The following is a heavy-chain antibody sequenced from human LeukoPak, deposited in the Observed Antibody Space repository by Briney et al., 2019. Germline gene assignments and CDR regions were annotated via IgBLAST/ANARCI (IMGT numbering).Heavy chain of an antibody. J-gene: IGHJ4*02. Sequence: GGSLRLSCAASGFTFSSYAMHWVRQAPGKGLEWVAVISYDGSNKYYADSVKGRFTISRDNSKNTLYLQMNSLRAEDTAVYYCARDSEAYYDFWSGYQTNLFDYWGQGTLVTVSS. CDR3: ARDSEAYYDFWSGYQTNLFDY. V-gene: IGHV3-30-3*01. CDR2: ISYDGSNK. D-gene: IGHD3-3*01. CDR1: GFTFSSYA.